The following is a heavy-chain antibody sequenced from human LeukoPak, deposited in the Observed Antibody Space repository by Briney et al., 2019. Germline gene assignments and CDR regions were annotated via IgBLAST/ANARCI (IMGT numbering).Heavy chain of an antibody. CDR1: GGSFSDYD. CDR3: AREGMGATTPTKTELDYFDY. V-gene: IGHV4-34*01. D-gene: IGHD1-26*01. Sequence: SETLSLTCAVYGGSFSDYDWSWIRQPPGKGLEWIGEINHSGSTNGNPSLKSRVTMSVDTSKSQFSLKLSSVTAADTAVYYCAREGMGATTPTKTELDYFDYWGQGTLVTVSS. CDR2: INHSGST. J-gene: IGHJ4*02.